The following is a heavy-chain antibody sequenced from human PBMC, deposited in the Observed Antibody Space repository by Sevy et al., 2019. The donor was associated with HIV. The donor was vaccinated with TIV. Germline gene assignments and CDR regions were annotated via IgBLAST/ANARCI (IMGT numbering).Heavy chain of an antibody. Sequence: ASVKVSCKASGGTFSTYGISWVRQAPGQGPEWMGGIIPILGTVNYAQKFQGRVTITADESTKTAYMELSSLRAEDTAVYDCARGGGNGWYYFDYWGQETLVTVSS. V-gene: IGHV1-69*13. D-gene: IGHD6-19*01. CDR1: GGTFSTYG. CDR3: ARGGGNGWYYFDY. CDR2: IIPILGTV. J-gene: IGHJ4*02.